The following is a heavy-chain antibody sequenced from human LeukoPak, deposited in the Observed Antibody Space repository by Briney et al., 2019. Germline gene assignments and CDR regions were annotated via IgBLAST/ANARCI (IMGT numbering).Heavy chain of an antibody. V-gene: IGHV1-18*01. CDR3: ARSPLREWEPRFADY. J-gene: IGHJ4*02. CDR1: AYTFTTYG. CDR2: ISAYNGNT. Sequence: ASVKVSCKTSAYTFTTYGLSWVRQAPGQGLEWMGWISAYNGNTNYAQKLQGRVTMTTDTSTSTAYMEPRSLKSDDTAVYYCARSPLREWEPRFADYWGQGTLVTVSS. D-gene: IGHD1-26*01.